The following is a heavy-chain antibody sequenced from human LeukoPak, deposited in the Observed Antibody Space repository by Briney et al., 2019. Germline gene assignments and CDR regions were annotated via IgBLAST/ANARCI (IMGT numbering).Heavy chain of an antibody. V-gene: IGHV3-30-3*01. CDR1: GFSFSRFA. J-gene: IGHJ4*02. Sequence: QPGRSLRLSCAASGFSFSRFAMHWVRQAPGKGLEWVAIISYDGSNKYYADSVKGRFTTSRDNSKNTLYVQMNSLRVEDTAVFYCARGYGSGSSAFDYWGQGTLVTVSS. D-gene: IGHD3-10*01. CDR3: ARGYGSGSSAFDY. CDR2: ISYDGSNK.